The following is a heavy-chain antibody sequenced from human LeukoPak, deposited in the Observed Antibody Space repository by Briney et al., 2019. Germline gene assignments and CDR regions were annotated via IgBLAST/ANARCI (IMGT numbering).Heavy chain of an antibody. D-gene: IGHD6-6*01. V-gene: IGHV4-39*01. CDR3: ASLRYSSSSFDY. CDR2: IYYSGST. Sequence: PSETLSLTCTVSGGSISSSSYYWGWIRQPPGKGLEWIGSIYYSGSTYYNPSLKSRVTISVDTSKNQFSLKLSSVTAADTAVYYCASLRYSSSSFDYWGQGTLVTVSS. J-gene: IGHJ4*02. CDR1: GGSISSSSYY.